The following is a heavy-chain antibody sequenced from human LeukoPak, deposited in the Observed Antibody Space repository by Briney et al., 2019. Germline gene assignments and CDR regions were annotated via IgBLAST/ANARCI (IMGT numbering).Heavy chain of an antibody. CDR2: IYYSGST. J-gene: IGHJ6*02. D-gene: IGHD5-18*01. Sequence: SGTLSLTCTVSGGSISSYYWSWIRQPPGKGLEWIGYIYYSGSTNYNPSLKSRVTISVDTSKNQFSLKLSSVTAADTAVYYCARASFQDRSWIHSYYYYYGMDVWGQGTTVTVSS. CDR1: GGSISSYY. V-gene: IGHV4-59*01. CDR3: ARASFQDRSWIHSYYYYYGMDV.